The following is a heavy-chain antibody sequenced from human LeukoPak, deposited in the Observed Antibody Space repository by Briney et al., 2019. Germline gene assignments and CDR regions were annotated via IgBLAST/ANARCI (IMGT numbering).Heavy chain of an antibody. CDR3: ARRRLYCSSTSCYPRPAFDI. D-gene: IGHD2-2*01. V-gene: IGHV4-34*01. J-gene: IGHJ3*02. CDR2: INHSGST. CDR1: GGSFSGYY. Sequence: PSETLSLTCAVYGGSFSGYYWSWIRQPPGKGLEWIGEINHSGSTNYSPSLKSRVTISVDTSKNQFSLKLSSVTAADTAVYYCARRRLYCSSTSCYPRPAFDIWGQGTMVTVSS.